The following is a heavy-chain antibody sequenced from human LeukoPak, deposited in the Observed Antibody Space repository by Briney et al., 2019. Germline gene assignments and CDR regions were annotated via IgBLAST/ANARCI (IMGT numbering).Heavy chain of an antibody. CDR3: ARDPGGSHGYYFDY. CDR1: GGTFSSYA. J-gene: IGHJ4*02. V-gene: IGHV1-69*01. CDR2: IIPIFGTA. Sequence: GSPVKVSCKASGGTFSSYAISWVRQAPGQGLEWMGGIIPIFGTAIYAQKFQGRVTITADESTSTAYMELSSLRSEDTAVYYCARDPGGSHGYYFDYWGQGTLVTVSS. D-gene: IGHD1-26*01.